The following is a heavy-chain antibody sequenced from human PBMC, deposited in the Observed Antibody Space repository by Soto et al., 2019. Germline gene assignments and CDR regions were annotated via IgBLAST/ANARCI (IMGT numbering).Heavy chain of an antibody. D-gene: IGHD1-26*01. Sequence: SETLSLTCTVSGDSMTKYYWSWIRQPAGKGLEWIWRIYTSGSTDYNPSLKSRVTMSIDTSKKHFSLSLKSVNAADTAVYYCARTVGAAYYFDFWGQGALVTVSS. CDR2: IYTSGST. J-gene: IGHJ4*02. CDR3: ARTVGAAYYFDF. CDR1: GDSMTKYY. V-gene: IGHV4-4*07.